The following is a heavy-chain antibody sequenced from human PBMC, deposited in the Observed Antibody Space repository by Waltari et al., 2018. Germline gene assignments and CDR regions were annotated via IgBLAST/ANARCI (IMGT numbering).Heavy chain of an antibody. Sequence: QVQLQQWGAGLLKPSETLSLTCAAYGGVFSCSYSRAIRQPPGKGLEWIGEITNSGTTNYNPSLKSRVTISGDTSKNQFSLKLSSVTAADTAVYYCARVLRQQLPFDYWGQGTLVTVSS. CDR2: ITNSGTT. CDR3: ARVLRQQLPFDY. J-gene: IGHJ4*02. CDR1: GGVFSCSY. D-gene: IGHD6-13*01. V-gene: IGHV4-34*01.